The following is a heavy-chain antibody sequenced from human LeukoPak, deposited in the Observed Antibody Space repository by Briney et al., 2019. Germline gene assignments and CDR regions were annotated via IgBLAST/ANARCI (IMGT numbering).Heavy chain of an antibody. V-gene: IGHV3-30*02. D-gene: IGHD1-7*01. CDR2: IRHDGSKK. J-gene: IGHJ4*02. Sequence: PGGSLRLSCAASGLPFSHSGMHRVRQAPGKGLEWVAFIRHDGSKKYYADSVKGRFTISRDNSKNALYLQMNSLRGEDTAVYYCFGITVTDVPYWGQGTLVTVSS. CDR3: FGITVTDVPY. CDR1: GLPFSHSG.